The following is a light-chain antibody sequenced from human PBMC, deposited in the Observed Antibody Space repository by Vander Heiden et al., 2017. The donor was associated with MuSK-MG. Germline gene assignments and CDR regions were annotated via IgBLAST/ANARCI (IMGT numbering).Light chain of an antibody. Sequence: QAAVNRPCSASGAPGQRDTMSSSVSSSNIGSNYLDWYQQLPGTAPKLLIYRNNQRPSGVPDRFSGSKSGTSASPAISGLRSEDEADYYCAAWDDSLSGWVFGGGTKLTVL. CDR2: RNN. V-gene: IGLV1-47*01. J-gene: IGLJ3*02. CDR1: SSNIGSNY. CDR3: AAWDDSLSGWV.